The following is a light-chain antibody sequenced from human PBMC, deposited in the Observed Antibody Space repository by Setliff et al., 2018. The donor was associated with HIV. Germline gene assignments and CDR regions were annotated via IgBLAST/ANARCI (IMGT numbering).Light chain of an antibody. V-gene: IGLV2-14*03. CDR2: DVS. CDR3: ISFATGTTAFEI. CDR1: SSDIGTYNF. Sequence: QSALTQPASVSGSPGQSITISCTGSSSDIGTYNFVSWYQQYPGKAPKVVIYDVSNRPSGVSNRFSGSKSGNTASLTISGLQAEDEADYYCISFATGTTAFEIFGGGTKVTVL. J-gene: IGLJ2*01.